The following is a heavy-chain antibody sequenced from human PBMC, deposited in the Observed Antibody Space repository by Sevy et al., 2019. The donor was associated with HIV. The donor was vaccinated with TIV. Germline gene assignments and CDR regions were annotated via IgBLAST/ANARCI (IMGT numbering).Heavy chain of an antibody. V-gene: IGHV3-23*01. D-gene: IGHD6-19*01. CDR3: AKASIEVAATTGGVFDY. Sequence: GGSLRLSCVASGFTSSSYAMSWVRQAPGKGLKWVSSISESGAMTYYADSVKGRFTISRDNSKSTLYLQMNSLRAEDTAIYYCAKASIEVAATTGGVFDYWGQGTLVTVSS. J-gene: IGHJ4*02. CDR2: ISESGAMT. CDR1: GFTSSSYA.